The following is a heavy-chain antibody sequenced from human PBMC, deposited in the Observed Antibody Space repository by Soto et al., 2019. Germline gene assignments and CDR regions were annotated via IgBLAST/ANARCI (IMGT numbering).Heavy chain of an antibody. V-gene: IGHV1-3*01. CDR2: INAGNGNT. D-gene: IGHD2-8*01. J-gene: IGHJ4*02. Sequence: QVQLVQSGAEVKKPGASVKVSCKASGYTFTSYAMHWVRQAPGQRLEWMGWINAGNGNTTYSQKFQGRVTISRDKPATPAYIELSSLRSEDTSVYYCARDGGDIVLMVYSTYNFHYWVQGTMVTDSS. CDR3: ARDGGDIVLMVYSTYNFHY. CDR1: GYTFTSYA.